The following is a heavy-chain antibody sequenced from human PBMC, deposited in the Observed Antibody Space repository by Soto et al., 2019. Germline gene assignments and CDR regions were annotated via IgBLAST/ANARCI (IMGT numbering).Heavy chain of an antibody. CDR3: ARDPYNWNDVDFDF. Sequence: SQTPSLTCAISVDSVSSNSAAWDWIRQSPSRGLEWLGRTYYRSKWYNDYAVSVKSRITINPDTSKNQFSLQENSVSPEDTGVYYCARDPYNWNDVDFDFWGQGTPVTVSS. CDR1: VDSVSSNSAA. D-gene: IGHD1-20*01. V-gene: IGHV6-1*01. J-gene: IGHJ4*02. CDR2: TYYRSKWYN.